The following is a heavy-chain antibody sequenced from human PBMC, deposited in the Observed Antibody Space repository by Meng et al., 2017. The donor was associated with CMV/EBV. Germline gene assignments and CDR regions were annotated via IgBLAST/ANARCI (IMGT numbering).Heavy chain of an antibody. CDR2: ISYDGSNK. V-gene: IGHV3-30-3*01. J-gene: IGHJ1*01. Sequence: GELVDAGGGVVQPGRSLRLSCAASGFTFRSYAMHWVRQAPGKGLEWVAVISYDGSNKYYADSVKGRFTISRDNSKNTLYLQMNSLRAEDTAVYYCARSIAVAGTSYFQHWGQGTLVTVSS. D-gene: IGHD6-19*01. CDR3: ARSIAVAGTSYFQH. CDR1: GFTFRSYA.